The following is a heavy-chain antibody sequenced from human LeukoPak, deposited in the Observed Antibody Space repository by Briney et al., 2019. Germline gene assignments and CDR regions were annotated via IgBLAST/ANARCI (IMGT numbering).Heavy chain of an antibody. CDR3: ARNSSDWYGYMDV. CDR2: ISTYNGYA. CDR1: GYTFISYG. D-gene: IGHD6-19*01. Sequence: SVTVACKASGYTFISYGISWVRQAPGQGLEWMGWISTYNGYANYAQKLQGRVTMTTETSTSTAYMELRSLRSDDTAVYYCARNSSDWYGYMDVWGEGSTVTVSS. V-gene: IGHV1-18*01. J-gene: IGHJ6*04.